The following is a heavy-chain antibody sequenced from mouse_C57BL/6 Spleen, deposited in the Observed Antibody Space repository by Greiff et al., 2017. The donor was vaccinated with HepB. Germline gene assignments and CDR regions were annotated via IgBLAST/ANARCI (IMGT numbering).Heavy chain of an antibody. Sequence: QVQLQQSGAELVKPGASVKLSCKASGYTFTEYTIHWVKQRSGQGLEWIGWFYPGSGSIKYNEKFKDKATLTADKSSSTVYMEISRLTSKDSAVYFCARHEDPYYGNIHYDIDYWGQGTSVTVSS. CDR2: FYPGSGSI. CDR1: GYTFTEYT. V-gene: IGHV1-62-2*01. J-gene: IGHJ4*01. CDR3: ARHEDPYYGNIHYDIDY. D-gene: IGHD2-10*01.